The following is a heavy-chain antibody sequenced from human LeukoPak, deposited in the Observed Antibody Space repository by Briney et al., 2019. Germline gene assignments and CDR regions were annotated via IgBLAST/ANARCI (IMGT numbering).Heavy chain of an antibody. V-gene: IGHV3-23*01. Sequence: GGSLRLSCAASGFTFTGYAMSWVRQAPGKGLEWVSAISGSGGSTYYADSVKGRFTISRDNSKNSLYLQMNSLRAEDTAVYYCARGPDHNWNDVYFDYWGQGTLVTVSS. CDR3: ARGPDHNWNDVYFDY. J-gene: IGHJ4*02. D-gene: IGHD1-20*01. CDR1: GFTFTGYA. CDR2: ISGSGGST.